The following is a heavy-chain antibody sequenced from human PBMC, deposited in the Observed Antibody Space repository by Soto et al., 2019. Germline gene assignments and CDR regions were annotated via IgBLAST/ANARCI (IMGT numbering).Heavy chain of an antibody. CDR3: ARDMPYAAGSLAGCDY. D-gene: IGHD1-26*01. V-gene: IGHV4-59*01. J-gene: IGHJ4*02. Sequence: PSETLSLTCTVSGDSITCYYWSWIRQPPGKTLEWIGYIYHSGTTTYNPSLKSRVSISVDTSKNQFSLRLTSVIAADTAVYYCARDMPYAAGSLAGCDYWGQGILVTVSS. CDR2: IYHSGTT. CDR1: GDSITCYY.